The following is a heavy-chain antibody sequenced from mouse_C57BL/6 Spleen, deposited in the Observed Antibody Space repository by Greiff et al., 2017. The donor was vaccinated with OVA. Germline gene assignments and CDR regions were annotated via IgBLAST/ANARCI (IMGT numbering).Heavy chain of an antibody. J-gene: IGHJ4*01. CDR2: IDPSDSYT. CDR1: GYTFTSYW. D-gene: IGHD2-4*01. CDR3: ARAYDYDGVYYAMDY. Sequence: QVQLQQPGAELVKPGASVKLSCKASGYTFTSYWMQWVKQRPGQGLEWIGEIDPSDSYTNSNQKFKGKATLTVDTSSSTAYMQLSSLTSEDSAVYYCARAYDYDGVYYAMDYWGQGTSVTVSS. V-gene: IGHV1-50*01.